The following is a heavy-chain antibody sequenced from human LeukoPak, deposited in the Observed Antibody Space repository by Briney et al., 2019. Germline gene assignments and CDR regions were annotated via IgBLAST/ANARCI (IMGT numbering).Heavy chain of an antibody. Sequence: VSVKVSCKASGYTFTGYYMHWVRQAPGQGLEWMGWINPNSGGTKYAQKFQGRVTMTRDTSISTAYMEVSRLRSDDTAVYYCAKYGGYADFDYWGQGTLVTVSS. V-gene: IGHV1-2*02. D-gene: IGHD5-12*01. CDR3: AKYGGYADFDY. J-gene: IGHJ4*02. CDR1: GYTFTGYY. CDR2: INPNSGGT.